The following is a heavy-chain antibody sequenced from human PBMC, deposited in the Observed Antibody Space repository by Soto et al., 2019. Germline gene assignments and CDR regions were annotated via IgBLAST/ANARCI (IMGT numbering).Heavy chain of an antibody. D-gene: IGHD2-21*01. Sequence: QVQLQESGPGLVKPSETLSLTCSVSGGSVSSESYYWSWIRQTPGKGLEWIGNVENSGSTKYNPSLKSRVTISVDTSKNQFSLKLSSVTGADTAVYYCARERGESHWTDPWGQGTLVTVS. CDR1: GGSVSSESYY. V-gene: IGHV4-61*01. J-gene: IGHJ5*02. CDR3: ARERGESHWTDP. CDR2: VENSGST.